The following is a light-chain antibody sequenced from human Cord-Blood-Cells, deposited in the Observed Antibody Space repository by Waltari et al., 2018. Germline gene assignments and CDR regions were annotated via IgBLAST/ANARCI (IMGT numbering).Light chain of an antibody. J-gene: IGLJ1*01. CDR1: SNDVGGYNY. CDR3: SSYTSSSTIYV. V-gene: IGLV2-14*01. CDR2: EVS. Sequence: SGSPGQSITISCTGTSNDVGGYNYVSWYQQHPGKAPKLMIYEVSNRPSGVSNRFSGSKSGNTASLTISGLQAEDEADYYCSSYTSSSTIYVFGTGTKVTVL.